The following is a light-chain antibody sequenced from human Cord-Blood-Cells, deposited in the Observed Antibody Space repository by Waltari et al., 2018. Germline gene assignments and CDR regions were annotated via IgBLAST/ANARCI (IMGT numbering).Light chain of an antibody. CDR3: HQSSSLPWT. J-gene: IGKJ1*01. Sequence: IVLTQSPDFQSVTPKEKVTITCRASQSIGSSLHWYQQKPDQSPKLLIRDASQSISGVATRCSGSGSGTDFTLTINILEAEDAATYCCHQSSSLPWTFGQGTKVEIK. V-gene: IGKV6-21*02. CDR2: DAS. CDR1: QSIGSS.